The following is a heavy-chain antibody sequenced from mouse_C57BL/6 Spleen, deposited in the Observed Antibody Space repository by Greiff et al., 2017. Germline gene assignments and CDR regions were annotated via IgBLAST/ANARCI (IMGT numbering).Heavy chain of an antibody. V-gene: IGHV14-3*01. Sequence: VQLQQSVAELVRPGASVKLSCTASGFNIKNTYMPWVKQRPEQGLEWIGRIDPANGNTKYAPKFQGKATLTADTSSNTAYLQLSSLTSEDTAIYYCARGGYYDYFDYWGQGTTLTVSS. D-gene: IGHD2-3*01. CDR2: IDPANGNT. CDR1: GFNIKNTY. J-gene: IGHJ2*01. CDR3: ARGGYYDYFDY.